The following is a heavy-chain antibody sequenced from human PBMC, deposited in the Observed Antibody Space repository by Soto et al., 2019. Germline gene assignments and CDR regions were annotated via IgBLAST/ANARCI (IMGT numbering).Heavy chain of an antibody. D-gene: IGHD3-22*01. J-gene: IGHJ3*02. V-gene: IGHV3-23*01. CDR1: GFTFSSYA. CDR2: ISGSGGST. Sequence: GGFLRLSCSDSGFTFSSYAMSWVRQAPGKGLEWVSAISGSGGSTYYADSVKGRFTISRDNSKNTLYLQMNSLRAEDTAVYYCAKDHSSGYYYDAFDIWGQGTMVTVSS. CDR3: AKDHSSGYYYDAFDI.